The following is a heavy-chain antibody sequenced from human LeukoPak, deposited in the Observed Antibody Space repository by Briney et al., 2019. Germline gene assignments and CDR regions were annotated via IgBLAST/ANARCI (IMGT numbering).Heavy chain of an antibody. V-gene: IGHV3-21*01. CDR3: ARDRHNGRWGFDY. Sequence: GESLRLSCAASGFTFSSYSMNWVRQAPGKGLEWVSSISSSSSYIYYADSVKGRFTISRDNAKNSLYLQMNSLRAEDTAVYYCARDRHNGRWGFDYWGQGTLVTVSS. J-gene: IGHJ4*02. D-gene: IGHD4-23*01. CDR2: ISSSSSYI. CDR1: GFTFSSYS.